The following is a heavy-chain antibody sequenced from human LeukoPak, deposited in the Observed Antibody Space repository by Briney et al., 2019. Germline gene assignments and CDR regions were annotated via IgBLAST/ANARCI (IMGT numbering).Heavy chain of an antibody. Sequence: GGSLRLSCAASGFTFSDYYMSWIRQAPGKGLGWVSYISSSGSTIYYADSLKGRFTISRDNAKNSLYLQVNSLRAEDTAVYYCARVLREWLLFGWFDPWGQGTLVTVSS. CDR1: GFTFSDYY. J-gene: IGHJ5*02. V-gene: IGHV3-11*01. CDR3: ARVLREWLLFGWFDP. D-gene: IGHD3-3*01. CDR2: ISSSGSTI.